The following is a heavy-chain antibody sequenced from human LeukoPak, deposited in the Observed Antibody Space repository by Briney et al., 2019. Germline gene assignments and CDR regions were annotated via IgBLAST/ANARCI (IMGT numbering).Heavy chain of an antibody. J-gene: IGHJ4*02. D-gene: IGHD3-3*01. V-gene: IGHV1-46*01. CDR1: GYTFTNYY. Sequence: ASVKVSCKASGYTFTNYYMHWVRQAPGQGLEWMGIINPSGGSTSYAQKFQGRVTMTRDASTSTVYMELSSLSSDDTVVYYCARGPWSRFDYWGQGTLVTVS. CDR2: INPSGGST. CDR3: ARGPWSRFDY.